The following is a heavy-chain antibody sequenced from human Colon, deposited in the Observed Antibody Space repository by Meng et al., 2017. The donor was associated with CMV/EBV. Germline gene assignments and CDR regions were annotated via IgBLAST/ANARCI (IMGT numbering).Heavy chain of an antibody. CDR3: ASLRPPLWFGELRGNYQYVRDV. Sequence: SETLSLTCTVSCVSVTTSRYYWSWLRQTPGQGLQWIGYITDSGSTNFNPSLKSRVSISVDKSKNQFSLKLTSVTAADTAVYYCASLRPPLWFGELRGNYQYVRDVWGQGTTVTVSS. D-gene: IGHD3-10*01. V-gene: IGHV4-61*01. CDR1: CVSVTTSRYY. J-gene: IGHJ6*02. CDR2: ITDSGST.